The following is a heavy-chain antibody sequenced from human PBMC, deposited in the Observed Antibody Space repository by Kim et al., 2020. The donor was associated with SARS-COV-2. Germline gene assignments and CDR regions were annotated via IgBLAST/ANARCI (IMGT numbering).Heavy chain of an antibody. D-gene: IGHD3-10*01. CDR1: GFTFSSYA. J-gene: IGHJ4*02. V-gene: IGHV3-23*01. CDR2: ISGSGGST. Sequence: GGSLRLSCAASGFTFSSYAMSWVRQAPGKGLEWVSAISGSGGSTYYADSVKGRFTISRDNSKNTLYLQMNSLRAEDTAVYYCAKNEFGGLLTIGLGIDYWGPGILVTLSS. CDR3: AKNEFGGLLTIGLGIDY.